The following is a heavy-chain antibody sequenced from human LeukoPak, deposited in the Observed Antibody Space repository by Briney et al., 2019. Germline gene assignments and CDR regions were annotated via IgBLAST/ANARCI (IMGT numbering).Heavy chain of an antibody. V-gene: IGHV3-9*01. J-gene: IGHJ4*02. CDR3: ARGPGQLGGFDY. Sequence: PGGSLRLSCAASGFTFDDYAMHWVRQAPGKGLEWVSGISWNSGSIGYADSVKGRFTISRDNAKNSLYLQMNSLRAEDTAVYYCARGPGQLGGFDYWGQGTLVTVSS. D-gene: IGHD6-6*01. CDR2: ISWNSGSI. CDR1: GFTFDDYA.